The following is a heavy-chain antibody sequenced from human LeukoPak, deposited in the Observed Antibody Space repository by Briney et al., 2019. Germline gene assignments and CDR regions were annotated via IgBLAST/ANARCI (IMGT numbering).Heavy chain of an antibody. D-gene: IGHD6-6*01. CDR2: IYYSGST. V-gene: IGHV4-59*01. Sequence: SETLSLTCTVSGGSISSYYWSWIRQPPRKGLEWIGYIYYSGSTNYNPSLKSRVTISVDTSKNQFSLKLSSVTAADTAVYYCARDENSTPLREEGYFDLWGRGTLVTVSS. J-gene: IGHJ2*01. CDR3: ARDENSTPLREEGYFDL. CDR1: GGSISSYY.